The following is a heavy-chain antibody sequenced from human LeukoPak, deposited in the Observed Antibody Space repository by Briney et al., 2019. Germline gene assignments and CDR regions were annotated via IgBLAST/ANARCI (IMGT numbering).Heavy chain of an antibody. V-gene: IGHV1-46*01. Sequence: ASVKVSCKASGYTFTTYYMHWVRQAPGQGLEWMGIINPSGGSTTYAQKFQGRVTMTRDTSTSTVYMELSRLRSDDTALYYCARSEMADYWGQGTLVTVSS. CDR1: GYTFTTYY. J-gene: IGHJ4*02. CDR2: INPSGGST. D-gene: IGHD1-14*01. CDR3: ARSEMADY.